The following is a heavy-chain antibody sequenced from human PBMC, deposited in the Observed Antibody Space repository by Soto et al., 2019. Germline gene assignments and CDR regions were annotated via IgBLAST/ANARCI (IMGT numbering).Heavy chain of an antibody. V-gene: IGHV1-24*01. CDR3: AKFSNAHSSGYYPIGAWFDP. CDR2: FDPEDGET. CDR1: GYTLTELS. D-gene: IGHD3-22*01. Sequence: ASVKVSCKVSGYTLTELSMHWVRQAPGKGLEWMGGFDPEDGETIYAQKFQGRVTMTEDTSTDTAYMELSSLRSEDTAVYYCAKFSNAHSSGYYPIGAWFDPWGQGTLVTVSS. J-gene: IGHJ5*02.